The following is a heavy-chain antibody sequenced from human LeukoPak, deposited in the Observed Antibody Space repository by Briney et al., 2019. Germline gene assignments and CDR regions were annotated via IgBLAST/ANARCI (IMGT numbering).Heavy chain of an antibody. CDR3: AALGADYDILTGYSRLGYYGMDV. Sequence: SGGSLRLSCAASGFTFSSYEMNWVRQAPGKGLEWVSYISSSGSTIYYADSVKGRFTISRDSAKNSLYLQMNSLRAEDTAVYYCAALGADYDILTGYSRLGYYGMDVWGKGTTVTVSS. CDR2: ISSSGSTI. CDR1: GFTFSSYE. D-gene: IGHD3-9*01. V-gene: IGHV3-48*03. J-gene: IGHJ6*04.